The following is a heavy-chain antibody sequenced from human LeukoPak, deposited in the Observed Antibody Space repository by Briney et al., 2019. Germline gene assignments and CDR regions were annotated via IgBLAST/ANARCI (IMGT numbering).Heavy chain of an antibody. CDR1: GGSFSGYY. V-gene: IGHV4-34*01. CDR2: INHSGST. J-gene: IGHJ4*02. Sequence: NHSETLSLTCAVYGGSFSGYYWSWIRQPPGKGLEWIGEINHSGSTNYNPSLKSRVTISVDTSKNQFSLNLSSVTAADTAVYYCARRLASSSDTFDYWGQGTLVTVSS. D-gene: IGHD4-11*01. CDR3: ARRLASSSDTFDY.